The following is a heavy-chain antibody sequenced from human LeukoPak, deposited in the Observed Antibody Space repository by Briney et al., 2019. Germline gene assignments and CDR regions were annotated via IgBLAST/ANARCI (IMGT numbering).Heavy chain of an antibody. D-gene: IGHD4-4*01. J-gene: IGHJ4*02. Sequence: GGSLRLSCEASGFSFRNYVMSWVRQAPGKGLEWVSSISRSGDNTYYADAVKGRFTVSRDYSESTLYLQMNSLRPEDTAVYYCAKAWGVDYSWLLFDHWGQGTLVSVSS. CDR3: AKAWGVDYSWLLFDH. CDR2: ISRSGDNT. CDR1: GFSFRNYV. V-gene: IGHV3-23*01.